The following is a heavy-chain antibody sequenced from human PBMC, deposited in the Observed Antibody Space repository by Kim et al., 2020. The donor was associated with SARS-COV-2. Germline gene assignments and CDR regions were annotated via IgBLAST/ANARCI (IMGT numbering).Heavy chain of an antibody. J-gene: IGHJ6*02. CDR1: GFIFSNYA. CDR2: ISGSAGRT. CDR3: AKGNYFDNNDYYSYSYYSGVDV. D-gene: IGHD3-22*01. Sequence: GGSLRLSCAASGFIFSNYAMNWVSQAPGKGLEWVASISGSAGRTYYADSVEGRFTISRDNSKNTVHLQMNSLRAEDTAVYYCAKGNYFDNNDYYSYSYYSGVDVGGQVAPCTGTS. V-gene: IGHV3-23*01.